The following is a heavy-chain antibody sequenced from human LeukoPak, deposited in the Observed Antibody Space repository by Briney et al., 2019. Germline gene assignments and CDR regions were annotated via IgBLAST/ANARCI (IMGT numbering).Heavy chain of an antibody. CDR3: ARDTGRYPGSFDY. CDR2: IYYRGNT. J-gene: IGHJ4*02. CDR1: GGSISDTSYY. Sequence: SETLSLTCTVSGGSISDTSYYWGWIRQPPGRGLEWIANIYYRGNTYYNPSLKSRVTISLDTSKSQFSLKLSSVTAADTAVYYCARDTGRYPGSFDYWGQGTLVTVSS. D-gene: IGHD2-8*02. V-gene: IGHV4-39*07.